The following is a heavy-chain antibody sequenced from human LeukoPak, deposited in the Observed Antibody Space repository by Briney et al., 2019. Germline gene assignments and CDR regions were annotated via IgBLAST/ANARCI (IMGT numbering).Heavy chain of an antibody. CDR3: ARAAGRDGYNSNYYYMDV. CDR2: ISSSSSYI. J-gene: IGHJ6*03. Sequence: PGGSLRLSCAASGFTFSSYSMNWVRQAPGRGLEWVSSISSSSSYIYYADSVKGRFTISRDNAKNSLYLQMNSLRAEDTAVYYCARAAGRDGYNSNYYYMDVWGKGTTVTVSS. V-gene: IGHV3-21*01. CDR1: GFTFSSYS. D-gene: IGHD5-24*01.